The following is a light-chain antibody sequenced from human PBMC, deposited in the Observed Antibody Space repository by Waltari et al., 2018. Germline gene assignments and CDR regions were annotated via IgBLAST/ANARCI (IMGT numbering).Light chain of an antibody. J-gene: IGLJ3*02. Sequence: QSALTQPASVSASPGQSISIPCTDTSRDVGDYTYVSWYQQHPGKAPKLIIYDVNKRPSGVSNRFSASKSGNTASLTISGLQPEDEADYYCSSYTRSSTFLFGGGTKLTVL. CDR2: DVN. V-gene: IGLV2-14*01. CDR3: SSYTRSSTFL. CDR1: SRDVGDYTY.